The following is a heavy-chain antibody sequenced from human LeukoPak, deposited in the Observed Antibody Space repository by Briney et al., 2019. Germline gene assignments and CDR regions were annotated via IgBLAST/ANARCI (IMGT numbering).Heavy chain of an antibody. V-gene: IGHV3-23*01. J-gene: IGHJ4*02. CDR1: GFTFSSYA. CDR3: ARDDFDY. CDR2: ISGSGGST. Sequence: GSLRLSCAASGFTFSSYAMSWVRQAPGKGLEWVSAISGSGGSTFYADSVKGRFTISRDISKNTVYLQMNSLRVEDTAVYYCARDDFDYWGQGTLVTVSS.